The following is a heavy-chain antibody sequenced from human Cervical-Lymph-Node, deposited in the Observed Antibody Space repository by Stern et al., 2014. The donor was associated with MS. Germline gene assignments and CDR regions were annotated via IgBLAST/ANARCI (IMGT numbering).Heavy chain of an antibody. V-gene: IGHV5-51*01. CDR2: INPVNSET. CDR1: GSTFTNYG. D-gene: IGHD3-3*02. CDR3: ARRSHLLSDVNWVDP. Sequence: MQLVESGPEVKRPGESLKISCKTIGSTFTNYGIRWVRQMPGRGLAWGGDINPVNSETLYRPSFQGQVTISADRSINTVYLQWNSLKTSDSAMYYCARRSHLLSDVNWVDPWGQGTLVTVSS. J-gene: IGHJ5*02.